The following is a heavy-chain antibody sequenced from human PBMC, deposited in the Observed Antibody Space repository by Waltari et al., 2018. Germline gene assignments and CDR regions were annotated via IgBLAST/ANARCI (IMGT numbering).Heavy chain of an antibody. D-gene: IGHD3-10*01. CDR1: GFPFSSHW. J-gene: IGHJ5*02. CDR3: ARDRGWGWLDP. CDR2: INQDGSGT. Sequence: EVQLVESGGGLVQPGGSLRLSCAASGFPFSSHWLNWVRPAPGKGLEWVALINQDGSGTYYVDSLKGRFTISRDNAKNSLYLQMNSLRVEDTAIYYCARDRGWGWLDPWGQGTLVTVSS. V-gene: IGHV3-7*01.